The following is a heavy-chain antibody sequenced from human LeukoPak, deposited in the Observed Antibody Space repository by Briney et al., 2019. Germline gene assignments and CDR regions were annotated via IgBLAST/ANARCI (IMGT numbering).Heavy chain of an antibody. D-gene: IGHD6-6*01. Sequence: ASVKVSCKASGYTFTSYDINWVRQATGQGLEWMGWMSPNSGDTGYAQKFQGRVTMTRNTSISTAYLGLSSLRSDDTAVYYCARTAARRFDYWGQGTLVTVSS. CDR2: MSPNSGDT. V-gene: IGHV1-8*01. J-gene: IGHJ4*02. CDR3: ARTAARRFDY. CDR1: GYTFTSYD.